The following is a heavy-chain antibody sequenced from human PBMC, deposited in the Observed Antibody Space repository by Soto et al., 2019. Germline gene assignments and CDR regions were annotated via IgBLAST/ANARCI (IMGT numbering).Heavy chain of an antibody. J-gene: IGHJ4*02. V-gene: IGHV4-39*02. CDR1: GGSNSSYY. CDR2: IYYRGNT. CDR3: AREGGGYCSGGSCQVDY. Sequence: PSETLSLTCTVSGGSNSSYYWGWIRQPPGKGLEWIGSIYYRGNTYYNPSLKSRVTISVDTSKNQFSLKLSSVTAADTAVYYCAREGGGYCSGGSCQVDYWGQGTLVTVSS. D-gene: IGHD2-15*01.